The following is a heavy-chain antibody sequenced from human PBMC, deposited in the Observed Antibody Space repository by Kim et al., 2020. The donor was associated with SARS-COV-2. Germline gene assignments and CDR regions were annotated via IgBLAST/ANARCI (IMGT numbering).Heavy chain of an antibody. J-gene: IGHJ5*02. CDR3: ARVVAGDYDFWSGYPRGWFDP. Sequence: SETLSLTCAVYGGSFSGYYWSWIRQPPGKGLEWIGEINHSGSTNYNPSLKSRVTISVDTSKNQFSLKLSSVTAADTAVYYCARVVAGDYDFWSGYPRGWFDPWGQGTLVTVSS. CDR2: INHSGST. CDR1: GGSFSGYY. V-gene: IGHV4-34*01. D-gene: IGHD3-3*01.